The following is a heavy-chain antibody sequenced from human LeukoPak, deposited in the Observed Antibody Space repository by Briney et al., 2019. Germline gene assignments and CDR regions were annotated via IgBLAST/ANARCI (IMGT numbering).Heavy chain of an antibody. CDR1: GFTFSSYA. Sequence: PGGSLRLSCAASGFTFSSYAMSWVRQAPGKGLEWVANIKQDGSEKYYVDSVKGRFTISRDNAKNSLYLQMNSLRAEDTAIYYCARDYCSGGGCTLAYYYYMDVWGKGATVTVSS. V-gene: IGHV3-7*01. D-gene: IGHD2-15*01. CDR3: ARDYCSGGGCTLAYYYYMDV. J-gene: IGHJ6*03. CDR2: IKQDGSEK.